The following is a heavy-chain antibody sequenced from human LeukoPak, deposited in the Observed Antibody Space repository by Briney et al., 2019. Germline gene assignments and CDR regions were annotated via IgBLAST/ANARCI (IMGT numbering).Heavy chain of an antibody. D-gene: IGHD3-22*01. J-gene: IGHJ4*02. CDR3: VIPPATDTYYYDNRGYYRPGVH. CDR2: IYYSGST. Sequence: SETLSLTCTVSGGSITSSHYYWGLIRQPPGKGLEWIGSIYYSGSTYYSTSLRSRVIISVDTSKNQFSLKLSSATAADTAVYYRVIPPATDTYYYDNRGYYRPGVHWGQGTLVTVSS. CDR1: GGSITSSHYY. V-gene: IGHV4-39*07.